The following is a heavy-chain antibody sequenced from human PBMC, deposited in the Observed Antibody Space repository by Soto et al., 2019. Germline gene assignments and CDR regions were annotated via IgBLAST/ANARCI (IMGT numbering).Heavy chain of an antibody. V-gene: IGHV4-4*02. CDR3: ASLTGVATIYDY. Sequence: PSETLSLTCAVSGGSIGSSNWWSWVRQPPGKGLEWIGEIYHSGSTNYNPSLKSRVTISVDKSKNQFSLKLSSVTAADTAVYYCASLTGVATIYDYWGQGTLVTVSS. CDR2: IYHSGST. J-gene: IGHJ4*02. CDR1: GGSIGSSNW. D-gene: IGHD5-12*01.